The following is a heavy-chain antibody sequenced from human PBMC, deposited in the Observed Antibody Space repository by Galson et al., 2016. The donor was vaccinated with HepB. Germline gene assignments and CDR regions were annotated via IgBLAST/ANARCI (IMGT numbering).Heavy chain of an antibody. CDR2: IWYDGSNK. V-gene: IGHV3-33*06. D-gene: IGHD3-3*01. J-gene: IGHJ6*02. CDR3: AKTYYDFWSGYYYYYGMDG. CDR1: GFTFSSYG. Sequence: SLRLSCAASGFTFSSYGMHWVRQAPGKGLEWVAVIWYDGSNKYYADSVKGRFTISRDNSKNTLYLQMNSLRAEDTAVYYCAKTYYDFWSGYYYYYGMDGWGQGTTVTVSS.